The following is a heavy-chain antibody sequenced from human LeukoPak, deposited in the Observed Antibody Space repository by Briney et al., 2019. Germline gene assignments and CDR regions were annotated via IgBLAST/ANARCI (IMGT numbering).Heavy chain of an antibody. D-gene: IGHD1-7*01. CDR3: AKGEDWNYVSLLKYYFDY. Sequence: SETLSLTCTVSGYFISSGYYWGWIRQPPGKGLEWIGSIYHSGSTYYNPSLKSRVTISVDTSKNQFSLKLSSVTAADTAVYYCAKGEDWNYVSLLKYYFDYWGQGTLVTVSS. J-gene: IGHJ4*02. CDR1: GYFISSGYY. CDR2: IYHSGST. V-gene: IGHV4-38-2*02.